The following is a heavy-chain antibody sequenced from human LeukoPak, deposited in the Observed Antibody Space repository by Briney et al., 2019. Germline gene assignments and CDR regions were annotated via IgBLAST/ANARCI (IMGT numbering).Heavy chain of an antibody. CDR3: ARSVATIFGVVIKRRYFDY. Sequence: SETLSLTCTVSGGSVSSGSCYWSWIRQPPGKGLEWIGYIYYSGSTNYNPSLKSRVTISVDTSKNQFSLKLSSVTAADTAVYYCARSVATIFGVVIKRRYFDYWGQGTLVTVSS. J-gene: IGHJ4*02. CDR2: IYYSGST. CDR1: GGSVSSGSCY. D-gene: IGHD3-3*01. V-gene: IGHV4-61*01.